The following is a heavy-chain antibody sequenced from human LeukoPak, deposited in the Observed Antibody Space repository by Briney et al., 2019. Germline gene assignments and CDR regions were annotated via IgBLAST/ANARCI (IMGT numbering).Heavy chain of an antibody. J-gene: IGHJ4*02. CDR2: ISTGETT. V-gene: IGHV3-66*01. D-gene: IGHD1-26*01. CDR1: GFTFSSYG. Sequence: PGGSLRLSCAASGFTFSSYGMHWVRQAPGKGLEWVSLISTGETTYYADSVKGRFAISRDSSKSTLYPQMNRLRAEDTAVYYCVVRDHSGIHRGDYWGQGALVTVSS. CDR3: VVRDHSGIHRGDY.